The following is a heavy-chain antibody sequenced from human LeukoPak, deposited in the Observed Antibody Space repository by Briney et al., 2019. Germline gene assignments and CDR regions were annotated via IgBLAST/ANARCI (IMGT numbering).Heavy chain of an antibody. Sequence: ASVKVSCKASGYTFTGYYMHWVRQAPGQGLEWMGWINPNSGATNYAQKFQGRVTMTRDTSISTAYMELSRLTSDDTAVYYCATDRPNLFYFDYWGQGTLVTVSS. CDR1: GYTFTGYY. CDR2: INPNSGAT. CDR3: ATDRPNLFYFDY. D-gene: IGHD2-8*01. V-gene: IGHV1-2*02. J-gene: IGHJ4*02.